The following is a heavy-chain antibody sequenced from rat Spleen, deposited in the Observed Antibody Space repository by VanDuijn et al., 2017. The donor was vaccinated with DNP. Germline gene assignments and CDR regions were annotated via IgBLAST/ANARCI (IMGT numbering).Heavy chain of an antibody. V-gene: IGHV5-7*01. Sequence: EVQLVESGGGLVQPGRSLKLSCIASGFSFSDYNMAWVRQAPKKGLEWVATISSDDSSTYYRDSVKGRFTISRDNAKNTLYRQKTSLQPEDTGTYFCVRHIGQRPFDYWGQGVMVTVSS. J-gene: IGHJ2*01. D-gene: IGHD1-10*01. CDR1: GFSFSDYN. CDR3: VRHIGQRPFDY. CDR2: ISSDDSST.